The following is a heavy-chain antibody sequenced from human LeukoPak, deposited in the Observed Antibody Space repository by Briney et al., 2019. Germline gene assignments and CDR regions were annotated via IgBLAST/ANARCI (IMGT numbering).Heavy chain of an antibody. D-gene: IGHD3-22*01. CDR1: GFTFSSYA. V-gene: IGHV3-23*01. J-gene: IGHJ4*02. Sequence: GGSLRLSCAASGFTFSSYAMSWVRQAPGKGLEWVSAISGSGGSTYYANSVKGRFTISRDNSKNTLYLQMNSLRAEDTAVYYCATEYYYDSSGYFNSCLDYWGQGTLVTVSS. CDR2: ISGSGGST. CDR3: ATEYYYDSSGYFNSCLDY.